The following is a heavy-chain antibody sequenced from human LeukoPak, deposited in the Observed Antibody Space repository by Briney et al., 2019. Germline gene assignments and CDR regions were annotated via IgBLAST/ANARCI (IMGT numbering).Heavy chain of an antibody. Sequence: PGGSLRLSCAASGFTFSSYGMSWVRQAPGKGLEWVSAISGSGGSTYYADSVKGRFTISRDNSKNTLCLQMNSLRAEDTAVYYWAKVGGYFDWLLGEDYYYYYMDVWGKGTTVTISS. CDR3: AKVGGYFDWLLGEDYYYYYMDV. D-gene: IGHD3-9*01. V-gene: IGHV3-23*01. CDR1: GFTFSSYG. CDR2: ISGSGGST. J-gene: IGHJ6*03.